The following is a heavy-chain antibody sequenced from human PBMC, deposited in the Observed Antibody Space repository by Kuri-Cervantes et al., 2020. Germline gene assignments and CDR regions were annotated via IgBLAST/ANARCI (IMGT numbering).Heavy chain of an antibody. CDR3: ARDQVPYSGYDSPFDY. V-gene: IGHV3-21*01. D-gene: IGHD5-12*01. J-gene: IGHJ4*02. Sequence: GGSLRLSCAASGFTFSSYSTNWVRQAPGKGLEWVSSISSSSSYIYYADSVKGRFTISRDNAKNSLYLQMNSLRAEDTAVYYCARDQVPYSGYDSPFDYWGQGTLVTVSS. CDR1: GFTFSSYS. CDR2: ISSSSSYI.